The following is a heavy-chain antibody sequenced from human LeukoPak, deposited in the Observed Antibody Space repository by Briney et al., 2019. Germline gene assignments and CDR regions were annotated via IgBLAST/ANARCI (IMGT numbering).Heavy chain of an antibody. Sequence: GGSLRLSCAASGFTFSNYAMHWVRQAPGKGLEWVAIISYDGTKQFYADSVKGRFTISRDDSRNTLYLQMNSLRPEDTAVYYCARRVLWFGEFVDYWGQGTLVTVSS. CDR3: ARRVLWFGEFVDY. V-gene: IGHV3-30*04. D-gene: IGHD3-10*01. J-gene: IGHJ4*02. CDR1: GFTFSNYA. CDR2: ISYDGTKQ.